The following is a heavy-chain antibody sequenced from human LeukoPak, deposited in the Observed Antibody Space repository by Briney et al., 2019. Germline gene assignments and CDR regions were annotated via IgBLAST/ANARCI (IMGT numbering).Heavy chain of an antibody. J-gene: IGHJ5*02. V-gene: IGHV4-34*01. D-gene: IGHD3-10*01. CDR2: INHSGST. CDR3: ARTPLELWFGELWDNWFDP. CDR1: GGSFSGYY. Sequence: SETLSLTCAVYGGSFSGYYWSWIRQPPGKGLEWIGEINHSGSTNYNPSLKSRVTISVDTSKNQFSLKLSSVTAADTAVYYCARTPLELWFGELWDNWFDPWGQGTLVTVSS.